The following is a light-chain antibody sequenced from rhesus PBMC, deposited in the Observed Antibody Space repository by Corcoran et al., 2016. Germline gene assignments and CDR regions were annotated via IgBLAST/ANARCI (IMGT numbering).Light chain of an antibody. CDR1: QSFSSR. J-gene: IGKJ4*01. V-gene: IGKV1-46*01. Sequence: DIQMTQSPSSLSASVGDTVTITCRASQSFSSRLAWYQQKAGKAPKLLIQSASSLESGVPSRLSGSKSGTAFTLTISRLQPEDIAHYYCQQYYSDPLTFGGGTKVELK. CDR3: QQYYSDPLT. CDR2: SAS.